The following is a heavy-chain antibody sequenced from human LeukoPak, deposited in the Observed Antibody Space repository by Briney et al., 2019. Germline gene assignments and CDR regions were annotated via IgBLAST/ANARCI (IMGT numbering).Heavy chain of an antibody. Sequence: GGSLRLSCAASGFTFSSYSMNWVRQAPGKGLEWVSSISSSSSYIYYADSVKGRFTISRDNAKNSLYLQMNSLRAEDTAVYYCARDGTTGYMDVWGKGTTVTASS. J-gene: IGHJ6*03. CDR1: GFTFSSYS. CDR3: ARDGTTGYMDV. D-gene: IGHD2/OR15-2a*01. CDR2: ISSSSSYI. V-gene: IGHV3-21*01.